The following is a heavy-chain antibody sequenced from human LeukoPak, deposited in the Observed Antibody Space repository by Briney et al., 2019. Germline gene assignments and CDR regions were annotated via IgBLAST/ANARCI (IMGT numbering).Heavy chain of an antibody. V-gene: IGHV3-74*01. CDR3: ARAPSEIGGYYPEYFRH. Sequence: TGGSLRLSCAASGFTFSSCWMHWVRQAPGKGLVWVSRIKSDGKTNYADSVKGRFTISRDNAKNTVSLQMNSLRAEDTGVYYCARAPSEIGGYYPEYFRHWGQGTLVTVSS. CDR2: IKSDGKT. J-gene: IGHJ1*01. D-gene: IGHD3-22*01. CDR1: GFTFSSCW.